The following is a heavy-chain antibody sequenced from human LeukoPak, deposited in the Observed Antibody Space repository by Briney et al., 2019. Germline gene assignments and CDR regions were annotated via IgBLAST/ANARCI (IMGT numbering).Heavy chain of an antibody. CDR3: ARGRRACTFDY. J-gene: IGHJ4*02. V-gene: IGHV4-59*01. CDR1: GGSISSYY. Sequence: PSETLSLTCTVSGGSISSYYWSWIRQPPGKGLEWIGYIYYSGSTNYNPSLKSRVTISVDTSKNQFSLKLSSVTAADTAVYYCARGRRACTFDYWGQGTLVTVSS. CDR2: IYYSGST.